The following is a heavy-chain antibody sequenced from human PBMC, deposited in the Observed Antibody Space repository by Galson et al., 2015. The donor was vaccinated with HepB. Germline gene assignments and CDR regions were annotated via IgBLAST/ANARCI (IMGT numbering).Heavy chain of an antibody. D-gene: IGHD6-13*01. J-gene: IGHJ4*02. Sequence: TLSLTCTVSGGSISSGGYYWSWIRQHPGKGLEWIGYIYYSGSTYYNPSPKSRVSISVDTSKNQLSLKLSSVTAADTAVYYCARYPAAGTKYYFDYWGQGTLVTASS. CDR3: ARYPAAGTKYYFDY. V-gene: IGHV4-31*03. CDR2: IYYSGST. CDR1: GGSISSGGYY.